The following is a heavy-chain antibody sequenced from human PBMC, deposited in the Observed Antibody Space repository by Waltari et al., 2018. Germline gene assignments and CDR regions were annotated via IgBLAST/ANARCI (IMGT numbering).Heavy chain of an antibody. CDR2: IRSRADGVTI. Sequence: EVQLVESGGGLLKPGGSLRLSCAASGFGFSDAWMSWVRLAPRKGLEWGGRIRSRADGVTIDYAAPVKGRFTISRDDSKTTLYMQLNSLKDEDTAVYYCTTDRRRGYDPQFDYWGKGTLVTVSS. CDR3: TTDRRRGYDPQFDY. V-gene: IGHV3-15*01. CDR1: GFGFSDAW. D-gene: IGHD5-12*01. J-gene: IGHJ4*02.